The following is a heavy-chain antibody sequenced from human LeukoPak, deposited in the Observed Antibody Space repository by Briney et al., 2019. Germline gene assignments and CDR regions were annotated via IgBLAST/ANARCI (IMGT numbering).Heavy chain of an antibody. V-gene: IGHV3-66*02. D-gene: IGHD1-26*01. Sequence: GGSLRLSCAASGFTVSSNYMSWVRQAPGKGLEWVSVIYSGGSTYYADSVKGRFTISRDNSKNTLYLQMNSLRAEDTAVYYRARSMAASGSYYDYWGQGTLVTVSS. CDR1: GFTVSSNY. J-gene: IGHJ4*02. CDR2: IYSGGST. CDR3: ARSMAASGSYYDY.